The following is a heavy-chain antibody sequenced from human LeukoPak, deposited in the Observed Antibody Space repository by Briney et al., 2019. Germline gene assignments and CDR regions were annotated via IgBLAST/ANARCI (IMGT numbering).Heavy chain of an antibody. D-gene: IGHD3-3*01. V-gene: IGHV3-30*02. CDR2: IRYDGSNK. CDR1: EFTFSNYY. J-gene: IGHJ4*02. Sequence: GGSLRLSCAASEFTFSNYYMHWVRQAPGNGLEWVAVIRYDGSNKYYADSVRGRFTISRDNSKNTLYLQMNSLRAEDTAVYYCARDPSGVTIFGVAHPDYWGQGTLVTVSS. CDR3: ARDPSGVTIFGVAHPDY.